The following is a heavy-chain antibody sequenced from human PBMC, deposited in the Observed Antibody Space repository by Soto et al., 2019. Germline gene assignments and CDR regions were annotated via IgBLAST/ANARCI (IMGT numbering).Heavy chain of an antibody. J-gene: IGHJ5*02. D-gene: IGHD3-3*01. CDR1: GDSVSSNSAA. V-gene: IGHV6-1*01. CDR3: ARDRQTSDFGVVITWFDP. Sequence: SQTLSLTCAISGDSVSSNSAAWNWIRQSPSRGLEWLGRTYYRSKWYNDYAVSVKSRITINPDTSKNQFSLQLNSVTPEDTAVYYCARDRQTSDFGVVITWFDPWGQGTLVTVSS. CDR2: TYYRSKWYN.